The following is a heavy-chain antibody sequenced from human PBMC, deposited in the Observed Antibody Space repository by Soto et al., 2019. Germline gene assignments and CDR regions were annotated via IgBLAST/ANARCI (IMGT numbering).Heavy chain of an antibody. CDR3: ARDRVGTRPGSYYAPLDY. Sequence: SVKVSCKGSGGTFSSYAISWVREAPGQGLEWMGGIIPIFGTANYAQKFQGRVTITADESTSTAYMELSSLRSEDTAVYYCARDRVGTRPGSYYAPLDYWGQGTLVTVSS. J-gene: IGHJ4*02. CDR2: IIPIFGTA. D-gene: IGHD1-26*01. CDR1: GGTFSSYA. V-gene: IGHV1-69*13.